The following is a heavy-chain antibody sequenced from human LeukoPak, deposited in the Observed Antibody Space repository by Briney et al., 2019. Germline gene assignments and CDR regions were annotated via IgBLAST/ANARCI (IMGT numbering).Heavy chain of an antibody. CDR3: ARELRYSSADSCYSCDY. Sequence: SETLSLTCTVSGGSISSYYWSWIRLPAGKALEWIGRIYTSGSTNYNPSLKSRVTMSVDTSKNQFSLKLSSVTAADTAFYYCARELRYSSADSCYSCDYWGRGSLVTVSS. V-gene: IGHV4-4*07. J-gene: IGHJ4*02. CDR2: IYTSGST. D-gene: IGHD2-15*01. CDR1: GGSISSYY.